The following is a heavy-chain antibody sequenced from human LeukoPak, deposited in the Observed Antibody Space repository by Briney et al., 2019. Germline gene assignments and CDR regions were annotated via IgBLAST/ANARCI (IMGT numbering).Heavy chain of an antibody. CDR1: GYTFTSYY. D-gene: IGHD6-19*01. CDR3: ARGLGAVADYYYYYMDV. J-gene: IGHJ6*03. CDR2: INPSGGST. V-gene: IGHV1-46*01. Sequence: ASVKVSCKASGYTFTSYYMHWVRQAPGQGLEWMGIINPSGGSTSYAQKFQGRVTMTRDMSTSTVYMELSSLRSEDTAVYYCARGLGAVADYYYYYMDVWGKGTTVTISS.